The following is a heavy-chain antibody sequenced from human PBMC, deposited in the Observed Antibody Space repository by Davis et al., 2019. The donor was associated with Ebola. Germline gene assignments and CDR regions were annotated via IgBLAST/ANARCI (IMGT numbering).Heavy chain of an antibody. V-gene: IGHV1-3*01. CDR3: ARGSRVVTHYYYYYGMDV. Sequence: ASVKVSCKASGYTFTSYAMHWVRQAPGQRLEWMGWINAGNGNTKYSQKFQGRDTITRDTSASTAYMELSSLRSEDTAVYYCARGSRVVTHYYYYYGMDVWGQGTTVTVSS. D-gene: IGHD3-22*01. CDR2: INAGNGNT. CDR1: GYTFTSYA. J-gene: IGHJ6*02.